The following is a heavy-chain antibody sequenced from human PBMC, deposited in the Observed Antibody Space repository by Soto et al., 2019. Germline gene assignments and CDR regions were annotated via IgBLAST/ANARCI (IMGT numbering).Heavy chain of an antibody. D-gene: IGHD3-3*01. CDR3: ASSVAHYDFWSGYYTRDYGMDV. V-gene: IGHV4-34*01. J-gene: IGHJ6*02. CDR2: INHSGST. CDR1: GGSFSGYY. Sequence: SETLSLTCAVYGGSFSGYYWSWIRQPPGKGLEWIGEINHSGSTNYNPSLKSRVTISVDTSKNQFSLKLSSVTAADTAVYYCASSVAHYDFWSGYYTRDYGMDVWGQGTTVTVSS.